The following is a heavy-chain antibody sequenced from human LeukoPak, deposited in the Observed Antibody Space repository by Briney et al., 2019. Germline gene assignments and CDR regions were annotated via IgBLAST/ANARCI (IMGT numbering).Heavy chain of an antibody. D-gene: IGHD6-13*01. CDR2: IYWNDDK. V-gene: IGHV2-5*01. Sequence: YGPTLVNPTQTLTLTCTFSGFSLSTSGVGVGWIRQPPVKALEWLPLIYWNDDKRYSPSLKSRLTITKDTSKNQVVLTMTNMDPVDTATYYCAHRTAAALFDYWGQGTLVTVSS. J-gene: IGHJ4*02. CDR3: AHRTAAALFDY. CDR1: GFSLSTSGVG.